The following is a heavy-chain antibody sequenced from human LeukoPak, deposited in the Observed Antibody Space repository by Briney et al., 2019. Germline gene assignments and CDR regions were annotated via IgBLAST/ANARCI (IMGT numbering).Heavy chain of an antibody. J-gene: IGHJ4*02. CDR1: GYTFTAFY. V-gene: IGHV1-2*02. CDR3: ARGGIAAAALVHLDY. CDR2: INPNSGAT. D-gene: IGHD6-13*01. Sequence: ASVKVSCKASGYTFTAFYMHWVRQAPGQGLEWMGWINPNSGATNYAQKFQGRVTMTRDTSISTAYMELSRLRSDDTAVYYCARGGIAAAALVHLDYWGQGTLVTVSS.